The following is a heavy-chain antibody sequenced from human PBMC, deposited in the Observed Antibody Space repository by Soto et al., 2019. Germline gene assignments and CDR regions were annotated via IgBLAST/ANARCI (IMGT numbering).Heavy chain of an antibody. CDR2: INPGDSDT. J-gene: IGHJ4*02. Sequence: EVQLVQSGAEVKKPGESLKISCKGSGYNIINYWINWVRQMPGKGLEWMGMINPGDSDTRYSPSFQGQVTISVDKSISAAYLQWSSLKASDTAIYYCARGDVYSDYWGQGTLVTVSS. CDR3: ARGDVYSDY. D-gene: IGHD4-4*01. CDR1: GYNIINYW. V-gene: IGHV5-51*01.